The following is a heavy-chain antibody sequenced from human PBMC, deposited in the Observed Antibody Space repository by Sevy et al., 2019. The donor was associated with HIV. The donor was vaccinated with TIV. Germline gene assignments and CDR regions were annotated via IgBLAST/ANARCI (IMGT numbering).Heavy chain of an antibody. CDR3: ARQGGVVDYGMDV. D-gene: IGHD3-3*01. J-gene: IGHJ6*02. CDR1: GGSISPYY. V-gene: IGHV4-59*01. CDR2: FYYTGST. Sequence: SETLSLTCTVSGGSISPYYWSWIRQPPGKGLEWVGYFYYTGSTNYNPSLEGRATISVDASKNQFFLKLTSGTAADTAVYYCARQGGVVDYGMDVWGQGTTVTVSS.